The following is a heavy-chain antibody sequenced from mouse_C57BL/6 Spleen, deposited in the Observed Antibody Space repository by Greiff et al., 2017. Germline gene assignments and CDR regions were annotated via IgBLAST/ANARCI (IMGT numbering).Heavy chain of an antibody. CDR2: INPNNGGT. V-gene: IGHV1-18*01. CDR1: GYTFTDYN. Sequence: VQLKESGPELVKPGASVKIPCKASGYTFTDYNMDWVKQSHGKSLEWIGDINPNNGGTIYNQKFKGKATLTVDKSSSTAYMELRSLTSEDTAVYYCVITPPMDYWGQGTSVTVSS. J-gene: IGHJ4*01. CDR3: VITPPMDY. D-gene: IGHD2-4*01.